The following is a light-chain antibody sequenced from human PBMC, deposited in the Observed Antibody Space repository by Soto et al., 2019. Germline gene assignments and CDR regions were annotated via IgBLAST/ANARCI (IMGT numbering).Light chain of an antibody. Sequence: EMVLTQSPGTLSLSPGERATLSCRASQSVSSSYLAWYQQKPGQAPRLLIYGASSRATGIPDRFSGSGSGTEFTLTISRLEXXXXXXXXXXXXXXXXTWTXGQGTKVEIK. J-gene: IGKJ1*01. CDR3: XXXXXXXTWT. V-gene: IGKV3-20*01. CDR2: GAS. CDR1: QSVSSSY.